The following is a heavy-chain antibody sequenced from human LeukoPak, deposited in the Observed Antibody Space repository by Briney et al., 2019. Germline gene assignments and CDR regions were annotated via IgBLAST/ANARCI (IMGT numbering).Heavy chain of an antibody. CDR1: GYTFTSYG. CDR2: ISAYNGNT. J-gene: IGHJ4*02. CDR3: ARDRTKPGGSGTPTPPGSY. D-gene: IGHD3-10*01. V-gene: IGHV1-18*01. Sequence: GASVKVSCKASGYTFTSYGISWVRQAPGQGLEWMGWISAYNGNTNYAQKLQGRVTMTTDTSTSTAYMELRSLRSDDTAVYYCARDRTKPGGSGTPTPPGSYWGQGTLVTVSS.